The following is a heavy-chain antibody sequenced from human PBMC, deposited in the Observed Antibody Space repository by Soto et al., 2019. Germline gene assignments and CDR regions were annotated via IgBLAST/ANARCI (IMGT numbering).Heavy chain of an antibody. CDR3: TKANRYCSGANCFTFDY. Sequence: GGSLRLSCTASGFTFSNYAMSWVRQAPGKGLEWVSTFSSGGGGTYYADSVKGRFTISRDNSKNTLSLQMNSLRAEDTAIYYCTKANRYCSGANCFTFDYWGLGTLVTVSS. J-gene: IGHJ4*02. CDR2: FSSGGGGT. D-gene: IGHD2-15*01. V-gene: IGHV3-23*01. CDR1: GFTFSNYA.